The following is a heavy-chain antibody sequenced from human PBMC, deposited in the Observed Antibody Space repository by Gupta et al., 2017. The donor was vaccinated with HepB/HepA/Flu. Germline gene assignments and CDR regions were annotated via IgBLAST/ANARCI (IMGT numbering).Heavy chain of an antibody. V-gene: IGHV1-2*04. CDR3: ARCPMGFGEKKPYYYGMDV. CDR2: INPNSGGT. J-gene: IGHJ6*02. D-gene: IGHD3-10*01. Sequence: QVQLVQSGAEVKKPGASVKVSCKASGYTFTGYSMHWVRQAPGQGLEWMGWINPNSGGTNYAQKFQGWVTMTRDTSSSTAYMELSRLRSDDTAVYYCARCPMGFGEKKPYYYGMDVWGQGTTVTVSS. CDR1: GYTFTGYS.